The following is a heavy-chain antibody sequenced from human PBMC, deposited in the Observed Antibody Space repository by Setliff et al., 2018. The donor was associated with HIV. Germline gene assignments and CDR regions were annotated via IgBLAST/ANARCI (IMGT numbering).Heavy chain of an antibody. CDR1: GGSFSGYY. D-gene: IGHD3-9*01. J-gene: IGHJ4*02. V-gene: IGHV4-34*01. CDR2: INHSGST. CDR3: TRHGAYYEFLTYYYPRYSFDF. Sequence: PSETLSLTCAVYGGSFSGYYWSWIRQPPGKGLEWIGEINHSGSTNYNPSLKRRVTISVDTFKNQFSLKLSSVTAADTAVYYCTRHGAYYEFLTYYYPRYSFDFWGQGTLVTVSS.